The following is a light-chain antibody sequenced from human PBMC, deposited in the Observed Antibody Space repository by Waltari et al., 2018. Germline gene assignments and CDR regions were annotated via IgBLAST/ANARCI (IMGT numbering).Light chain of an antibody. Sequence: EIVLTQSPATLSLSPGERATLSCRASQSVSSYLAWYQQKPGKAPRLRIYDASNRATGIPARFSGSGSGTDFTLTISSLEPEDFAVYYCQQRSNWPLTFGGGTKVEIK. V-gene: IGKV3-11*01. CDR2: DAS. CDR1: QSVSSY. CDR3: QQRSNWPLT. J-gene: IGKJ4*01.